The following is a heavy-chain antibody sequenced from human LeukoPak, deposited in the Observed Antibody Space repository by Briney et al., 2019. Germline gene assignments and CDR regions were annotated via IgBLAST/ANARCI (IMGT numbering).Heavy chain of an antibody. CDR3: AFSSGSYLSNDDAFDI. J-gene: IGHJ3*02. D-gene: IGHD1-26*01. Sequence: ASVKVSCKASGYTFTSYDINWVRQATGQGLEWMGWMNPNSGNTGYAQKFQGRVTMTRNTSISTAYMELSSLRSEDTAVYYCAFSSGSYLSNDDAFDIWGQGIMVTVSS. V-gene: IGHV1-8*01. CDR1: GYTFTSYD. CDR2: MNPNSGNT.